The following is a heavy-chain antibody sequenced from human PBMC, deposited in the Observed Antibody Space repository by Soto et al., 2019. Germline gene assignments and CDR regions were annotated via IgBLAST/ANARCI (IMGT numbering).Heavy chain of an antibody. CDR1: GGSISSGGYY. Sequence: QVQLQESGPGLVKPSQTLSLTCTVSGGSISSGGYYWSWIRQHPGKGLEWIGYLSYSGSTYYNPSLKSRVTISVDTSKKQFSLKLSSVPDADTAVYYCAREQYYYFDYWGQGTLVTVSS. V-gene: IGHV4-31*03. J-gene: IGHJ4*02. D-gene: IGHD3-10*01. CDR2: LSYSGST. CDR3: AREQYYYFDY.